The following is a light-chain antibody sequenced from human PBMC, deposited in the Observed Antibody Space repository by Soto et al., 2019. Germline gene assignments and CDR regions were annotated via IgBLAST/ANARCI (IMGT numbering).Light chain of an antibody. CDR1: QNISRS. CDR2: GAS. J-gene: IGKJ5*01. V-gene: IGKV3-15*01. CDR3: QQLNSYPIT. Sequence: EIVMTQSPVTLSVSPGERATLSCRASQNISRSLAWYQQKPGQAPRLLIYGASTRATGIPARFSGSGSGTEFTLTISRLQPEDFATYYCQQLNSYPITFGQGTRLEI.